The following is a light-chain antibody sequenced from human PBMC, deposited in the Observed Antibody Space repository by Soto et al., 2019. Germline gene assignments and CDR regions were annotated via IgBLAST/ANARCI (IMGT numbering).Light chain of an antibody. CDR1: QSFSSW. V-gene: IGKV1-5*03. Sequence: DIQMIQSPSTLSASVGDRVTITCRASQSFSSWLAWYQQKPGKAPNLLIYQSSTLESGVPSMFSCSGSGTEFSLTISSLQPDDFVTYYCQQYHSHPVTFGQGTKVEIK. CDR2: QSS. J-gene: IGKJ1*01. CDR3: QQYHSHPVT.